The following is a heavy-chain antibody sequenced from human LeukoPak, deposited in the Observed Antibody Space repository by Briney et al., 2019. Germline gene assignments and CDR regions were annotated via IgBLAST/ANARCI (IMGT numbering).Heavy chain of an antibody. CDR2: INPSGGST. J-gene: IGHJ6*02. CDR1: GYTFTSYY. D-gene: IGHD1-26*01. Sequence: ASVKVSCKASGYTFTSYYMHWVRQAPGQGLEWMGIINPSGGSTSYARKFQGRVTMTRDTSTSTVYMELSSLRSEDTAVYYCARGRWEPYYYYGMDVWGQGTTATVSS. CDR3: ARGRWEPYYYYGMDV. V-gene: IGHV1-46*01.